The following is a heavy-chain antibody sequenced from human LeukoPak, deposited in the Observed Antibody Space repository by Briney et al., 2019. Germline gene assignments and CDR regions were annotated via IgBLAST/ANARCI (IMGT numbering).Heavy chain of an antibody. CDR1: GFTFTSSA. Sequence: GASVKVSCKASGFTFTSSAVQWVRQARGQRLEWIGWIVVGSGNTNYAQKFQERVTITRDMSTSTAYRELSSLRSEDTAVYYCAGGYSYGLYGMDVWGKGTTVTVSS. D-gene: IGHD5-18*01. CDR2: IVVGSGNT. V-gene: IGHV1-58*01. J-gene: IGHJ6*04. CDR3: AGGYSYGLYGMDV.